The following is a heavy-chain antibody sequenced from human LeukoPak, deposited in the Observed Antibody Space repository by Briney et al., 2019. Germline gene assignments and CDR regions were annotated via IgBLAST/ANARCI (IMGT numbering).Heavy chain of an antibody. J-gene: IGHJ4*02. CDR1: GFTFSNYA. D-gene: IGHD1-26*01. CDR3: AKINSGSYTDY. CDR2: ISSSGGGT. Sequence: PGGSLRLSCAASGFTFSNYAMSWVRQAPGKGLEWVSSISSSGGGTYYADSVKGRFTISGDNSKNTLSLQMNSLKAEDTAVYYCAKINSGSYTDYWGQGTLVTVSS. V-gene: IGHV3-23*01.